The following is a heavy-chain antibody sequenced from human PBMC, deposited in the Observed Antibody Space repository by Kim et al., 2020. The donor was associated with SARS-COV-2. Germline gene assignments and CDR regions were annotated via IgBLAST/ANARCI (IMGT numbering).Heavy chain of an antibody. V-gene: IGHV3-33*01. Sequence: NKYYADAVKGRFTISRDNSKNTLYLQMNSLRAEDTAVYYCARDYIGGFDPWGQGTLVTVSS. CDR2: NK. D-gene: IGHD2-15*01. CDR3: ARDYIGGFDP. J-gene: IGHJ5*02.